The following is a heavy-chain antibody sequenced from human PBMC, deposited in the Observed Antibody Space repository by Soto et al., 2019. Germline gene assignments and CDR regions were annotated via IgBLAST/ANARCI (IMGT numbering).Heavy chain of an antibody. CDR3: ARLDGSGYYYGYYFDC. CDR1: GGSISSGGYY. V-gene: IGHV4-31*03. J-gene: IGHJ4*02. CDR2: IYYSGST. D-gene: IGHD3-22*01. Sequence: PSETLSLTCTVSGGSISSGGYYWSWIRQHPGKGLEWIGYIYYSGSTYYNPSLKSRVTISVDTSKNQFSLKLSSVTAADTAVYYCARLDGSGYYYGYYFDCWGQGTLVTGSS.